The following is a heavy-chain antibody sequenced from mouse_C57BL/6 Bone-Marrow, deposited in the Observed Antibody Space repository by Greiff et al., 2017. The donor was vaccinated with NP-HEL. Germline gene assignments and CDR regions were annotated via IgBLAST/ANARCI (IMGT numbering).Heavy chain of an antibody. D-gene: IGHD1-1*01. J-gene: IGHJ4*01. Sequence: VQLQQSGAELVRPGTSVKVSCKASGYAFTNYLIEWVKQRPGQGLEWIGVINPGSGGTNSNEKFQGKATLTADKSSSTAYMQLSSLTSEDSAVYFCARASYYYGSSPYYYAMDYWGQGTSVTVSS. CDR1: GYAFTNYL. CDR2: INPGSGGT. CDR3: ARASYYYGSSPYYYAMDY. V-gene: IGHV1-54*01.